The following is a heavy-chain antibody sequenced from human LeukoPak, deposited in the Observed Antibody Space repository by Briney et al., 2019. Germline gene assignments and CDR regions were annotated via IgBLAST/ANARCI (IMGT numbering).Heavy chain of an antibody. D-gene: IGHD3-9*01. CDR2: ISSSSSYI. CDR1: GFTFSSYS. J-gene: IGHJ6*02. V-gene: IGHV3-21*04. Sequence: GGSLRLSCAASGFTFSSYSMNWVRQAPGKGLEWVSSISSSSSYIYYADSVKGRFTISRDNAKNSLYLQMNSLRAEDTAVYYCARAFDWLSKYYYYGMDVWGQGTTVTVSS. CDR3: ARAFDWLSKYYYYGMDV.